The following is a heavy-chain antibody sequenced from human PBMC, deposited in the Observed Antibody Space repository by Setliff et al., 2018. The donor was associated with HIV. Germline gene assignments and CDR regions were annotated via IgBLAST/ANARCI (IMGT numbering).Heavy chain of an antibody. D-gene: IGHD5-12*01. J-gene: IGHJ5*02. CDR1: GYSFTSYW. CDR3: ARGSGHDKGSWFDP. CDR2: IYPGDSDT. Sequence: GESLKISCKGSGYSFTSYWIGWVRQMPGKGLECMGFIYPGDSDTRYGPSFQGQVTISADKSISTVYLQWSSLKTSDTAMYYCARGSGHDKGSWFDPWGQGTLVTVSS. V-gene: IGHV5-51*01.